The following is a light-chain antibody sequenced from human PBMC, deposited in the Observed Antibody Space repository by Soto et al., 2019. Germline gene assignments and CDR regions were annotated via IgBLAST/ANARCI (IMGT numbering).Light chain of an antibody. CDR3: QQSFSTPYT. CDR2: TAS. J-gene: IGKJ2*01. CDR1: QRINKY. Sequence: DIQMTQSPYSLSASVGDSVTIPCRASQRINKYLKWYQQRSGRAPRLLIHTASSLHSGVPSRFSGSGSGSDFTLTISSLQPEDFATYFCQQSFSTPYTFGQGTKLEI. V-gene: IGKV1-39*01.